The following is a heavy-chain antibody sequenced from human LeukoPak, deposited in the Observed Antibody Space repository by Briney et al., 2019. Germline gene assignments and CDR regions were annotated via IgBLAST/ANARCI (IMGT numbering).Heavy chain of an antibody. CDR2: ISGSGT. CDR1: GFTFSNFA. Sequence: GGSLRLPCAASGFTFSNFAMNWVRQAPGKGLEWVSTISGSGTYYSDSVKGRFTISRDNSKSTVYLQMNSLRVEDTALYSCAKTHGDSLFHLWGRGTLVTVSS. V-gene: IGHV3-23*01. CDR3: AKTHGDSLFHL. D-gene: IGHD5-24*01. J-gene: IGHJ5*02.